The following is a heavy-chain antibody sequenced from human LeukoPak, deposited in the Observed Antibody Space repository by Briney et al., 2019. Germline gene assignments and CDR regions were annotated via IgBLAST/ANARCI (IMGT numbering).Heavy chain of an antibody. D-gene: IGHD3-22*01. CDR2: IYYSGST. J-gene: IGHJ4*02. CDR3: ARRLNYYDSSGYWPYFDY. Sequence: SETLSLTCTVSGGSISSSSYYWGWIRQPPGKGLEWIGSIYYSGSTYYNPSLKSRVTISVDTSKNQSSLKLSSVTAADTAVYYCARRLNYYDSSGYWPYFDYWGQGTLVTVSS. V-gene: IGHV4-39*07. CDR1: GGSISSSSYY.